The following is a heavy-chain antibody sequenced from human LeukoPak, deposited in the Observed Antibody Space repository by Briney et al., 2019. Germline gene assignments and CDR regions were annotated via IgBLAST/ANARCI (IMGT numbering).Heavy chain of an antibody. V-gene: IGHV3-23*01. D-gene: IGHD4-17*01. J-gene: IGHJ6*02. Sequence: GGSLRLSCAASGFTFSSYAMSWVRQAPGKGLEWVSAISGSGGGTYYADSVKGRFTISRDNSKNTLYLQMNSLRAEDTAVYYCARVTDDYGDHYYGMDVWGQGTTVTVS. CDR2: ISGSGGGT. CDR1: GFTFSSYA. CDR3: ARVTDDYGDHYYGMDV.